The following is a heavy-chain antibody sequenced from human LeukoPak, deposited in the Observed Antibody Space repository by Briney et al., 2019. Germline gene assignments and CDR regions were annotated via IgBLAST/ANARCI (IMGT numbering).Heavy chain of an antibody. CDR2: IYSGGST. Sequence: GGSPRLSCAASGFTVSTNYMSWVRQAPGKGLEWVSVIYSGGSTYYADSVKGRFTISRDNSKNMLYLQMNSLRAEDTAVYYSARGSAYSRWGQGTLVTVSS. D-gene: IGHD3-22*01. J-gene: IGHJ4*02. CDR1: GFTVSTNY. V-gene: IGHV3-66*02. CDR3: ARGSAYSR.